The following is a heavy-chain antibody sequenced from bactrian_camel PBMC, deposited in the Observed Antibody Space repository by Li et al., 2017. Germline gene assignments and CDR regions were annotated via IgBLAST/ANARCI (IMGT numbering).Heavy chain of an antibody. CDR1: IYIDANFC. J-gene: IGHJ4*01. CDR2: ISQATIT. CDR3: AARYGCTEPAKDPRFFGR. Sequence: HVQLVESGGGSVQSGGSLTLSCQTSIYIDANFCMGWFRQVPGKEREGVAAISQATITDYADSVKGRFTISKDSAKNTVYLHMNSVKPEDTGMYYCAARYGCTEPAKDPRFFGRWGPGTQVTVS. V-gene: IGHV3S53*01. D-gene: IGHD3*01.